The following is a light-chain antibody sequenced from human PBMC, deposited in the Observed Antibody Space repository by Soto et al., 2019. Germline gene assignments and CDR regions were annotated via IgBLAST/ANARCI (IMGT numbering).Light chain of an antibody. CDR2: AAS. Sequence: DIQMTQSPSSLSASVGDRVTITCRAGQAIRIDLGWYQQKPGKAPKRLIYAASSLQSGVPSRFSGSGSGTEFTLTISSLQPEDFATYYCLQHNSYPRTFGQGTKVEIK. CDR3: LQHNSYPRT. J-gene: IGKJ1*01. CDR1: QAIRID. V-gene: IGKV1-17*01.